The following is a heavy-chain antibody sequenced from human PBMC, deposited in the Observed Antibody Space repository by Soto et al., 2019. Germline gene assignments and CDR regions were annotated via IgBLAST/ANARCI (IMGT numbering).Heavy chain of an antibody. D-gene: IGHD1-1*01. CDR1: GGSIGSGDYY. CDR2: IYYSGNT. CDR3: VFFPRQLEPSQRVDP. J-gene: IGHJ5*01. V-gene: IGHV4-30-4*01. Sequence: SERLSLTCTASGGSIGSGDYYWSWIRQPPGKGLEWIGYIYYSGNTYYNPSLKSRLTISLDTSKNQFSLNLSSVTAADTAVYFCVFFPRQLEPSQRVDPWGKATLGSV.